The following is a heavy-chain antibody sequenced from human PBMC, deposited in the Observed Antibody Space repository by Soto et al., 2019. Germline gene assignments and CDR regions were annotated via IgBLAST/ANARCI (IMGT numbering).Heavy chain of an antibody. CDR2: IWYDGRNK. J-gene: IGHJ4*02. CDR1: GFTFRNYG. CDR3: AREGEGGYYIAF. Sequence: QVQLVESGGGVVQPGRSLRLTCAVSGFTFRNYGMHWVRQAPGKGLEWAAAIWYDGRNKYYADSVKGRFTISRDNSKNTLDLQMDNLRAEDTAVYYCAREGEGGYYIAFWGQGTLVIVSS. V-gene: IGHV3-33*01. D-gene: IGHD3-10*01.